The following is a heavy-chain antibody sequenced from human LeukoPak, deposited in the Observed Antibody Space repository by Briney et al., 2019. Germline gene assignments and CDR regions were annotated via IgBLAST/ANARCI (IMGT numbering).Heavy chain of an antibody. J-gene: IGHJ4*02. V-gene: IGHV3-30*18. Sequence: GGSPRLSCAASGFTFSSYGMHWVRQAPGKGLEWVAVISYDGSNKYYADSVKGRFTISRDNSKNTLYLQMNSLRAEDTAVYYCAKDWYDYVWGSYRPLVDYWGQGTLVTVSS. CDR1: GFTFSSYG. CDR2: ISYDGSNK. D-gene: IGHD3-16*02. CDR3: AKDWYDYVWGSYRPLVDY.